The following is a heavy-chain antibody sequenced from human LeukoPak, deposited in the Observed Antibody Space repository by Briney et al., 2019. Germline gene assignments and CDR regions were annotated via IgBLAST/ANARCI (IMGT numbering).Heavy chain of an antibody. CDR1: GFTFSNFG. CDR2: ISGSTGET. Sequence: PGGSLRLSCAASGFTFSNFGMSWVRQAPGKGLEWVSTISGSTGETFYADSVKGRFTISRDNSKNTVYLRMNSLRAEDTAVYYCAKSTRKGGPFYYFDYWDQGTLVTVSS. CDR3: AKSTRKGGPFYYFDY. D-gene: IGHD1-14*01. V-gene: IGHV3-23*01. J-gene: IGHJ4*02.